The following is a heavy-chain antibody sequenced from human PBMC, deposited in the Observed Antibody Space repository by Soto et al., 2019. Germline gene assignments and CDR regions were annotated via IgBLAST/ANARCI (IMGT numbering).Heavy chain of an antibody. CDR2: IYYSGST. J-gene: IGHJ3*02. D-gene: IGHD3-22*01. CDR1: GGSISIGDYY. CDR3: KTMIVANDAFDI. Sequence: SETLSLTCTVSGGSISIGDYYWSCIRQPPGKGLEWIGYIYYSGSTYYNPSLKSRVTISVDTSKNQFSLKLSSVTAADTAVYYCKTMIVANDAFDIWGQGTMVTVSS. V-gene: IGHV4-30-4*01.